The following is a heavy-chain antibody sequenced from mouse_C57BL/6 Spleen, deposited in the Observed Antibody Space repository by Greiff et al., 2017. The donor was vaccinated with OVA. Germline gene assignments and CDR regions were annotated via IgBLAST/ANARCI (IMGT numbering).Heavy chain of an antibody. V-gene: IGHV1-26*01. D-gene: IGHD4-1*01. CDR1: GYTFTDYY. CDR3: ARRGPWDEDYFDY. J-gene: IGHJ2*01. Sequence: VQLQQSGPELVKPGASVKISCKASGYTFTDYYMNWVKQSHGKSLEWIGDINPNNGGTSYNQKFKGKATLTVDKSSSTAYMELRSLTSEDSAVYYCARRGPWDEDYFDYWGQGTTLTVSS. CDR2: INPNNGGT.